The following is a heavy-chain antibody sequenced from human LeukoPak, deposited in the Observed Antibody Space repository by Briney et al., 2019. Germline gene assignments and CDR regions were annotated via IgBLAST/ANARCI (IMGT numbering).Heavy chain of an antibody. CDR2: TKGNGGST. V-gene: IGHV3-23*01. Sequence: SGGSLRLSCAASGFTFTDYAMNWVRQAPGKGLEWVASTKGNGGSTNYTDSVKDRFTISRDNSKNTVYLQMHSLRADDTAVYYCAKESYYYDTSGYFDSWGHGALVTVSS. CDR1: GFTFTDYA. CDR3: AKESYYYDTSGYFDS. D-gene: IGHD3-22*01. J-gene: IGHJ4*01.